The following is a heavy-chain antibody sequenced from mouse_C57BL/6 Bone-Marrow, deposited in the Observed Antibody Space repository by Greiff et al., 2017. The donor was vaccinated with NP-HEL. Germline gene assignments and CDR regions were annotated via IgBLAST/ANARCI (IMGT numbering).Heavy chain of an antibody. CDR2: INPNNGGT. D-gene: IGHD2-4*01. Sequence: EVQLQQSGPELVKPGASVKIPCKASGYTFTDYNMDWVKQSHGKSLEWIGDINPNNGGTIYNQKFKGKATLTVDKSSSTAYMELRSLTSEDTAVYYCARRELRRRRWYFDVWGTGTTVTVSS. CDR1: GYTFTDYN. CDR3: ARRELRRRRWYFDV. J-gene: IGHJ1*03. V-gene: IGHV1-18*01.